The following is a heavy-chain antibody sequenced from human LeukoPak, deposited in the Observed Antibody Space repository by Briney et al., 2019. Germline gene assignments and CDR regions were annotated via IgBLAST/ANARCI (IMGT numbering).Heavy chain of an antibody. CDR1: GGSISSYY. Sequence: SETLSLTCTVSGGSISSYYWSWIRQPPGKGLEWIGYIYYSGSTNYNPSLKSRVTISVDTSKNQFSLKLSSVTAADTAVYYCAGGAVAGKNYYYGMDVWGQGTTVTVSS. D-gene: IGHD6-19*01. CDR2: IYYSGST. V-gene: IGHV4-59*12. J-gene: IGHJ6*02. CDR3: AGGAVAGKNYYYGMDV.